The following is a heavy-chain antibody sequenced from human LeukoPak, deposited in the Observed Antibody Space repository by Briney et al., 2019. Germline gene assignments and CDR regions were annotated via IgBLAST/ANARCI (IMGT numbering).Heavy chain of an antibody. Sequence: SETLSLTCAVYGGSFSGYYWSWIRQPPGKGLEWIGEINHSGSTNYNPSLKSRVTISVDTSKNQFSLKLSSVTAADTAVYYCARGPSPLRTTVAFDYWGQGTLVTASS. CDR2: INHSGST. J-gene: IGHJ4*02. CDR1: GGSFSGYY. V-gene: IGHV4-34*01. D-gene: IGHD4-17*01. CDR3: ARGPSPLRTTVAFDY.